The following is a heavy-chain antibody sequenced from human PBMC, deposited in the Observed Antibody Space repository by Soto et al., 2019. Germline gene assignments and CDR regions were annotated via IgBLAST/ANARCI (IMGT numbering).Heavy chain of an antibody. CDR2: ISANSGNT. CDR3: ARDRNHGLDT. Sequence: GASVKVSCKASGYTFTSNGISWVRQAPGQGLEWMGWISANSGNTNYPQKLQGRVIMTTETSTTTAYMELRSLRSDDTAVYYCARDRNHGLDTWGQGTPVTVSS. CDR1: GYTFTSNG. J-gene: IGHJ5*02. D-gene: IGHD1-1*01. V-gene: IGHV1-18*01.